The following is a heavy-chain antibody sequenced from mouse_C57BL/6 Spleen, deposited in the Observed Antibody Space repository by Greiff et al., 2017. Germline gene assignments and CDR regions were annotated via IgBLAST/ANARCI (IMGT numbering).Heavy chain of an antibody. CDR1: GYSFTGYY. CDR2: INPSTGGT. CDR3: ARDYYGRYYFDY. J-gene: IGHJ2*01. Sequence: VQLQQSGPELVKPGASVKISCKASGYSFTGYYMNWVKQSPEKSLEWIGEINPSTGGTTYNQKFKAKATLTVDKSSSTAYMQLKSLTSEDSAVYYCARDYYGRYYFDYWGQGTTLTVSS. V-gene: IGHV1-42*01. D-gene: IGHD1-1*01.